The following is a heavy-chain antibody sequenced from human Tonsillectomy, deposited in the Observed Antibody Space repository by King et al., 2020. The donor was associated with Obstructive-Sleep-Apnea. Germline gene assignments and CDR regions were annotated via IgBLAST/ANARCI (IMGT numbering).Heavy chain of an antibody. J-gene: IGHJ4*02. D-gene: IGHD6-19*01. CDR3: ARESPVAGSSVDY. CDR1: GGSISSGDFY. CDR2: IYYSGNT. V-gene: IGHV4-30-4*01. Sequence: VQLQESGPGLVKPSQTLSLTCTVSGGSISSGDFYWSWIRQTPGKGLGWSGYIYYSGNTYYNPSLKSRVTISVDTSKNQSSLKLRSVTAADTAVYYCARESPVAGSSVDYWGQGTLVTVSS.